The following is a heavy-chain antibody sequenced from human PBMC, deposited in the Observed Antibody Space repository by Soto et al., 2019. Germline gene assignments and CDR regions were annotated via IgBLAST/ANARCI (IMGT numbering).Heavy chain of an antibody. J-gene: IGHJ2*01. V-gene: IGHV4-34*01. Sequence: QVQLQQWGAGPLRPLETLSLSGGVSGGSFSGYYWAWIRQSPGKGLEWIGEINDRGSINYNPSLKSRVSISAVTSKNHYSLNLRSVTAADTAVYYCARESHDILTGPPWVWYFDLWGRGTLVTVSS. CDR3: ARESHDILTGPPWVWYFDL. D-gene: IGHD3-9*01. CDR2: INDRGSI. CDR1: GGSFSGYY.